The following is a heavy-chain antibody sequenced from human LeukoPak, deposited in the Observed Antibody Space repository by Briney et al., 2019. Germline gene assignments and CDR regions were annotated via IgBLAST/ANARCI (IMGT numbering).Heavy chain of an antibody. CDR3: ARGRHEGYYYGSSGLAETWFDY. CDR2: INHSGST. CDR1: GGSFSGYY. J-gene: IGHJ4*02. Sequence: PSETLSLTCAVYGGSFSGYYWSWIRQPPGKGLEWIGEINHSGSTNYNPSLKSRVTISVDTSKNQFSLKLSSVTAADTAVYYCARGRHEGYYYGSSGLAETWFDYWGQGTLVTVSS. V-gene: IGHV4-34*01. D-gene: IGHD3-22*01.